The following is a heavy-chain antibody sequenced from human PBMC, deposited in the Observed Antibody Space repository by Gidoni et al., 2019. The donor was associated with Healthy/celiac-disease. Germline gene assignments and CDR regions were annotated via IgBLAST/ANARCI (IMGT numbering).Heavy chain of an antibody. D-gene: IGHD3-22*01. V-gene: IGHV4-34*01. CDR2: INHRGST. CDR1: GGSLSGYY. J-gene: IGHJ3*02. Sequence: QVQLQQWGAGLLKPSETLSLTCAVYGGSLSGYYWSWIRQPPGKGLEWIGEINHRGSTNYHPSLKSRVTISVDTSKNQFSLKLSSVTAADTAVYYCARDGYYYDSSGYRLGAFDIWGQGTMVTVSS. CDR3: ARDGYYYDSSGYRLGAFDI.